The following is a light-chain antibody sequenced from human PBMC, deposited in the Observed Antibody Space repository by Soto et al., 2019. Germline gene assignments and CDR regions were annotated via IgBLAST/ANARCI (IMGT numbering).Light chain of an antibody. CDR3: SSYTSSSTYV. Sequence: QSALTQPASVSGSPGPAITISCTGTSSDVGGYNYVSWYQQHPGKVPKLMIYDVSNRPSGVSNRFSGSKSGNTASLTISGLQAEDEADYYCSSYTSSSTYVFGIGTKLTVL. J-gene: IGLJ1*01. CDR2: DVS. CDR1: SSDVGGYNY. V-gene: IGLV2-14*03.